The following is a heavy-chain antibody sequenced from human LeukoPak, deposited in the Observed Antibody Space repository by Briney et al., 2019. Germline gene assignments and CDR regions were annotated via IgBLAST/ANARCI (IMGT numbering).Heavy chain of an antibody. J-gene: IGHJ4*02. CDR3: AKDGPGIAAAGTGAIDY. V-gene: IGHV3-7*03. D-gene: IGHD6-13*01. CDR2: KQDGSEK. Sequence: KQDGSEKYYVDSVKGRFTISRDNAKNSLYLQMNSLRAEDTALYYCAKDGPGIAAAGTGAIDYWGQGTLVTVPS.